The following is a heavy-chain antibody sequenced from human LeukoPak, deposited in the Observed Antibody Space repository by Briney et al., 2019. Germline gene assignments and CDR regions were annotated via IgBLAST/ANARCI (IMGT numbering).Heavy chain of an antibody. D-gene: IGHD3-22*01. Sequence: SETLSLTCTVSGGSISSGGYYWRWLRQHPGKGLEWIGYIYYSGSTYYNPSLKSRVTISVDTSKNQFSLKLSSVTAANTAVYYCARGALIDSSAPNFDYWGQGTLVTVSS. CDR1: GGSISSGGYY. CDR3: ARGALIDSSAPNFDY. CDR2: IYYSGST. J-gene: IGHJ4*02. V-gene: IGHV4-31*03.